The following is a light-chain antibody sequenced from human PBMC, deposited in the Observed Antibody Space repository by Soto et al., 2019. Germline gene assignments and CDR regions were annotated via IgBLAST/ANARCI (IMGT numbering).Light chain of an antibody. CDR3: QQYGSSPQT. CDR2: GAS. Sequence: EIVLTQSPGTRSLSPGERATLSCRASQSVSSSYLAWYQQKPGQAPRPLIYGASSRATGIPDRFSGSGSGTDFTLTISRLEPEDFAVYYCQQYGSSPQTFGQGTKVDIK. CDR1: QSVSSSY. V-gene: IGKV3-20*01. J-gene: IGKJ1*01.